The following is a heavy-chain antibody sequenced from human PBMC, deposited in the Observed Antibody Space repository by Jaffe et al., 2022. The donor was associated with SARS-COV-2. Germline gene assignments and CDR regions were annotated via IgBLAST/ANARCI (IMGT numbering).Heavy chain of an antibody. CDR3: ARDRPDYYGSGTSYYYYYYMDV. J-gene: IGHJ6*03. Sequence: EVQLVESGGGLVKPGGSLRLSCAASGFTFSSYSMNWVRQAPGKGLEWVSSISSSSSYIYYADSVKGRFTISRDNAKNSLYLQMNSLRAEDTAVYYCARDRPDYYGSGTSYYYYYYMDVWGKGTTVTVSS. D-gene: IGHD3-10*01. V-gene: IGHV3-21*01. CDR2: ISSSSSYI. CDR1: GFTFSSYS.